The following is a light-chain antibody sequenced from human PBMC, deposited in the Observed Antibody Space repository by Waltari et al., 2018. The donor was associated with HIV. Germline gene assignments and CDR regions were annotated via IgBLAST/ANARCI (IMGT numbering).Light chain of an antibody. V-gene: IGKV4-1*01. CDR2: WAS. J-gene: IGKJ1*01. Sequence: DVVMTQSPDALVGSLGERVTINCKSSQSILSNSNKKNYLAWYQQRPGQPPKLLVYWASTRESGVPARFSGSGSGTDFTLTISNLQAEDAAIYYCQQYYRTPPAFGQGP. CDR3: QQYYRTPPA. CDR1: QSILSNSNKKNY.